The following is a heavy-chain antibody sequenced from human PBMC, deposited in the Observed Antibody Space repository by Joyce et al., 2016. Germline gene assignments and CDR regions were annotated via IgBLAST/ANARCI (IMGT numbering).Heavy chain of an antibody. CDR1: GGSISTNNSY. CDR2: IYYGGNT. CDR3: ARHPRSWSHGGDYFDY. D-gene: IGHD6-13*01. Sequence: HLQMQESGPGLVKPSETLSLNCTVSGGSISTNNSYWGWVRHRPGKGLAWIGSIYYGGNTFYSPSLRDRVTISVDTSRNQFSLKLTSVTAADTALYYCARHPRSWSHGGDYFDYWGRGTLVAVSS. V-gene: IGHV4-39*01. J-gene: IGHJ4*02.